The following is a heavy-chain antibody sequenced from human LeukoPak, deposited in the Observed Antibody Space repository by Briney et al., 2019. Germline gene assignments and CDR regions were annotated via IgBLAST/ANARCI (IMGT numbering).Heavy chain of an antibody. CDR1: GYTFTGYY. CDR3: ARGRAAAGPHDAFDI. CDR2: INPNSGGT. V-gene: IGHV1-2*02. J-gene: IGHJ3*02. Sequence: ASVKVSCKASGYTFTGYYMHWVRQAPGQGLEWMGWINPNSGGTNYAQKFQGRVTMTRDTSISTAYMELSRLRSDDTAVYYCARGRAAAGPHDAFDIWGQGTMVTVSS. D-gene: IGHD6-13*01.